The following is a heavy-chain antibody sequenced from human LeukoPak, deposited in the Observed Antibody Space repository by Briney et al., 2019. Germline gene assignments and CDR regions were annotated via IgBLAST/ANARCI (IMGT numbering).Heavy chain of an antibody. CDR1: GGSMSSYY. D-gene: IGHD3-16*01. J-gene: IGHJ4*02. CDR3: AGGRYGWLPFDY. Sequence: PETLSLTCTVSGGSMSSYYWSWIRQPPGEGLEWVWYIYVSGGTTYNPSLKSRVTISGDTSKTQFTLKLSSVAAADTAVYYCAGGRYGWLPFDYWGQGTLVTLPS. CDR2: IYVSGGT. V-gene: IGHV4-59*01.